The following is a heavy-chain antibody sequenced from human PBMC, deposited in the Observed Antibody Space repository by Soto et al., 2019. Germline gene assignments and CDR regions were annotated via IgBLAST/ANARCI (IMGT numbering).Heavy chain of an antibody. CDR2: ISSISSTK. CDR3: AREAVAGTLNWFDP. CDR1: GFSFSNYN. J-gene: IGHJ5*02. Sequence: EVQLVESGGGLVQPGGSLRLSCAASGFSFSNYNMNWVRQAPGKGLEWVSYISSISSTKYYADSVKGRFTISRDNAKNSLYLQMNSLRAGDTAVYYCAREAVAGTLNWFDPWGQGTLVTVSS. V-gene: IGHV3-48*01. D-gene: IGHD6-19*01.